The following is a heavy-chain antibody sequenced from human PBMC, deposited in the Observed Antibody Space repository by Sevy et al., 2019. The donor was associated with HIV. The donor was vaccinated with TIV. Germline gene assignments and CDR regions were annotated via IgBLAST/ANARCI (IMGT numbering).Heavy chain of an antibody. Sequence: GGSLRLSCAASGFTFSNYWMNWVRQAPGKGLEWVASIKRDGSGKYYVDSVKGRFTISRDNTKNSLFLQMNSLRDEDRAGDDCATDMFSGSCADSVDNWGQGTMVTVSS. V-gene: IGHV3-7*01. J-gene: IGHJ3*02. CDR2: IKRDGSGK. CDR1: GFTFSNYW. CDR3: ATDMFSGSCADSVDN. D-gene: IGHD2-21*01.